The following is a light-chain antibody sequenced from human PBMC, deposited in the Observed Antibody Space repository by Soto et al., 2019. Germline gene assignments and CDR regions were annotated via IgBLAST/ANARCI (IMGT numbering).Light chain of an antibody. J-gene: IGKJ1*01. CDR1: QSISSW. CDR3: QHYKMYSPWT. CDR2: DVS. V-gene: IGKV1-5*01. Sequence: DIQMTQSPFTLSASVGDRVTITCRASQSISSWLAWYQQKPGKAPKLLIYDVSSLQSGVPSRFSGSGSGTEFTLTISSLQPDDFATYYCQHYKMYSPWTFGQGTKVDI.